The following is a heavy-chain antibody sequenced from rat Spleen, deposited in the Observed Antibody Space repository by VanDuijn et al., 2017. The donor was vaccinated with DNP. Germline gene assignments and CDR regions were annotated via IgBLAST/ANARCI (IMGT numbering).Heavy chain of an antibody. CDR2: INTGSGGT. D-gene: IGHD4-3*01. J-gene: IGHJ3*01. CDR1: GYTFTTYY. CDR3: ASSWVGVRGIWFAY. Sequence: QVQLRQSGAEPAKPGSSVKISCEASGYTFTTYYMTWIKQTTGQGLEYIGYINTGSGGTNYNEKFRGKATLTVDTSSNTAFMQLSSLTPDDSAVYYCASSWVGVRGIWFAYWGQGTLVTVSS. V-gene: IGHV1-43*01.